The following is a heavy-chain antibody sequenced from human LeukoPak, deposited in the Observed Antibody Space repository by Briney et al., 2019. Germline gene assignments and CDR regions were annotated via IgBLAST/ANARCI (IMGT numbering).Heavy chain of an antibody. Sequence: PSETLSLTCTVSGGSIISYYWTWIRQPPGKGLEWIGYIYYSGSTNYNPSLKSRVTISVDTSKNQFFLKLSSVTAADTAVYYCARHAATGTTSSLRFDPWGQGTLVTVSS. V-gene: IGHV4-59*08. D-gene: IGHD4-17*01. CDR1: GGSIISYY. CDR2: IYYSGST. CDR3: ARHAATGTTSSLRFDP. J-gene: IGHJ5*02.